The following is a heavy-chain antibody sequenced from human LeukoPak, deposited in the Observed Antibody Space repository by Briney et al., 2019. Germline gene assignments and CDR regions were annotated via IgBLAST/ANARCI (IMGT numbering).Heavy chain of an antibody. Sequence: ASETLSLTCAVYGGSFSGYYWSWIRQPPGKGLEWIGEINHSGSTNYNPSLKSRVTISVDTSKNQFSLKLSSVTAADTAVYYCARWKKYQRYYYYGMDVWGQGTTVTVSS. D-gene: IGHD2-2*01. CDR2: INHSGST. V-gene: IGHV4-34*01. CDR3: ARWKKYQRYYYYGMDV. CDR1: GGSFSGYY. J-gene: IGHJ6*02.